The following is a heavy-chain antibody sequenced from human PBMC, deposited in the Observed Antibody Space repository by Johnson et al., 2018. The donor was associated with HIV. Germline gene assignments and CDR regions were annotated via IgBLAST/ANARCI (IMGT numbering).Heavy chain of an antibody. Sequence: VQLVESGGGVVQPGGSLRLSCAASGFTFSSYGMHWVRQAPGKGLEWVAVISYDGSNKYYADSVKGRFTISRDNSKNTLYLQMNSLRAEDTAVYYCARDPANWGWQGAFDIWGQGTMVTVSS. CDR2: ISYDGSNK. J-gene: IGHJ3*02. D-gene: IGHD7-27*01. V-gene: IGHV3-30*03. CDR1: GFTFSSYG. CDR3: ARDPANWGWQGAFDI.